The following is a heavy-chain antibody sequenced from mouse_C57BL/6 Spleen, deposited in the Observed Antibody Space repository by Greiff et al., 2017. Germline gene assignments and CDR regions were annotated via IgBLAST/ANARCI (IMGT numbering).Heavy chain of an antibody. V-gene: IGHV14-4*01. Sequence: VQLQQSGAELVRPGASVKLSCTASGFNIKDDYMHWVKQRPEQGLEWIGWIDPENGDTEYASKFQGKATITADTSSNTACLQLSSLTSEDTAVYYCTGYLYAMDYWGQGTSGTVSS. J-gene: IGHJ4*01. D-gene: IGHD1-2*01. CDR1: GFNIKDDY. CDR3: TGYLYAMDY. CDR2: IDPENGDT.